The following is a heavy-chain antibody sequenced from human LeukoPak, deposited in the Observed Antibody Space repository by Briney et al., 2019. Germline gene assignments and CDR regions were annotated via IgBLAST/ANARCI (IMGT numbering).Heavy chain of an antibody. D-gene: IGHD4-11*01. V-gene: IGHV1-8*03. CDR3: TRGERDDYSKNFDY. Sequence: ASVKVSCKASGYTFTSYDINWVRQATGQGLEWMGWMNPNSGNTGYAQKFQGRVTITRNPSISTAYMELSSLRSEDTAVYYCTRGERDDYSKNFDYWGQGTLVTVSS. J-gene: IGHJ4*02. CDR2: MNPNSGNT. CDR1: GYTFTSYD.